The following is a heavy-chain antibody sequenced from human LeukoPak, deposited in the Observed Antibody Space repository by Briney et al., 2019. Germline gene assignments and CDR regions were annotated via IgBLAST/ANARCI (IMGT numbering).Heavy chain of an antibody. D-gene: IGHD2-15*01. CDR3: ARGHGYCSGGSCYYYYYMDV. J-gene: IGHJ6*03. CDR1: GGSLSGYY. V-gene: IGHV4-34*01. CDR2: INHSGST. Sequence: SETLSLTCAVYGGSLSGYYCSRIRQPPRKGLEWIGEINHSGSTNYNPSLKSRVTISVDTSQNQFSLKLSSVTAADTAVYYCARGHGYCSGGSCYYYYYMDVWGKGTTVTVSS.